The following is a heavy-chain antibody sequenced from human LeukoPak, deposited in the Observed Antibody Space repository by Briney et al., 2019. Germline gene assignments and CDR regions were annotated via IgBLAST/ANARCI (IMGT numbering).Heavy chain of an antibody. CDR3: ARHLVLDSSGYYPGLGYDY. CDR1: GGSISSSSYY. Sequence: SETLSLTCTVSGGSISSSSYYWGWIRQPPGKGLEWIGSIYYSGSTYYNPPLKSRVIISVDTSKNQFSLKLSSVTAADTAVYYCARHLVLDSSGYYPGLGYDYWGQGTLVTVSS. J-gene: IGHJ4*02. D-gene: IGHD3-22*01. V-gene: IGHV4-39*01. CDR2: IYYSGST.